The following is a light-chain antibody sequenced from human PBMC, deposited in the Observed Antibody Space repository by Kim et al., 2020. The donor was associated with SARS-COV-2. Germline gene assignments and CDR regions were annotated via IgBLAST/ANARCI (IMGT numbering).Light chain of an antibody. J-gene: IGKJ2*01. Sequence: LSPGESATVSCRASQSISSTYLAWYQQKPGQAPRLLIYGVSNRATGIPDRFSGSGSGTDFSLTITRLEPEDFAVYYCQQYGSSSYTFGQGTKLEI. CDR3: QQYGSSSYT. CDR2: GVS. CDR1: QSISSTY. V-gene: IGKV3-20*01.